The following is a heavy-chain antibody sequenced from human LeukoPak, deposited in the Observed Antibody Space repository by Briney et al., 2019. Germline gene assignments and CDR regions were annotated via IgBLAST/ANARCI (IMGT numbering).Heavy chain of an antibody. CDR3: ARWPHYDFWSGYPDP. Sequence: PSETLSLTCTVSGGSISSSSYYWGWIRQPPGKGLEWIGSIYYSGSTYYNPSLKSRVTISVDTSKNQFSLKLSSVTAADTAVYYCARWPHYDFWSGYPDPWGQGTLVTVSS. V-gene: IGHV4-39*01. D-gene: IGHD3-3*01. CDR2: IYYSGST. CDR1: GGSISSSSYY. J-gene: IGHJ5*02.